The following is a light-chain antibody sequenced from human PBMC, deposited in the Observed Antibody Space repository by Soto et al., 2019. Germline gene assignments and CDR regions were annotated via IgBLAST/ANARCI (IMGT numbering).Light chain of an antibody. CDR3: QHYGSPPWT. J-gene: IGKJ1*01. CDR2: GAS. Sequence: EIVLTQSPGTLSLSPGERATLSCRASQSLGSSYLSWYQQIPGQTPRLLIYGASSRATGIPDRFSGSGSGTDFTLTISRLEPGDFSVYYCQHYGSPPWTFGQGTKVEIK. V-gene: IGKV3-20*01. CDR1: QSLGSSY.